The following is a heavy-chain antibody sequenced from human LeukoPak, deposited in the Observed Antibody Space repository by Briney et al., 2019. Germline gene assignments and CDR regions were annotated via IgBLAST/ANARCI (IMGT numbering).Heavy chain of an antibody. J-gene: IGHJ3*02. V-gene: IGHV3-33*01. CDR1: GFSFSNYG. Sequence: GGSLRLSCAASGFSFSNYGMHWVRQAPGEGLEWVAVIWYDGSNKYYADSVKGRFTISRDNSKNTLYLQMNSLRAEDTAVYYCARNILFAFDIWGQGTMVTVSS. CDR2: IWYDGSNK. CDR3: ARNILFAFDI.